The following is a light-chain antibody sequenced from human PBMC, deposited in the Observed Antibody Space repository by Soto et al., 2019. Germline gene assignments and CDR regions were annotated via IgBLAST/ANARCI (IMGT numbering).Light chain of an antibody. CDR2: GAS. CDR1: QSVSNNY. V-gene: IGKV3-20*01. CDR3: QQYGSSWT. Sequence: EIVLTQSPGTLSLSPMEIATLSFRASQSVSNNYLAWYQQKPGQAPRLLIYGASNRATGIPDRFSGSGSGTDFTLTISRLETEDFAVYYCQQYGSSWTFGQGTKVDI. J-gene: IGKJ1*01.